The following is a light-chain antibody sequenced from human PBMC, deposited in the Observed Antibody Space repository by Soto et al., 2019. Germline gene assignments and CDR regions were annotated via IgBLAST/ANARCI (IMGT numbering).Light chain of an antibody. J-gene: IGLJ2*01. V-gene: IGLV2-14*01. CDR2: DVS. CDR1: SSDVGGYNY. CDR3: SSDTSSSPLVV. Sequence: QSALTQPASVSGSPGQSITISCTGTSSDVGGYNYVSWYQQHPGKAPKLMIYDVSNRPSGVSNRFSGSKSGNTASLTISGLQAEDEADYYCSSDTSSSPLVVFGVGNKLNVL.